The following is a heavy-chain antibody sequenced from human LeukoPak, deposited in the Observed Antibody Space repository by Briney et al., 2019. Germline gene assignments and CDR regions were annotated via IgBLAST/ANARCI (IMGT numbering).Heavy chain of an antibody. CDR3: ARVERGSSYGDYYYYYMDV. Sequence: SQTLSLTCTVSGGSISSGGYYWSWIRQPPGKGLEWIGYIYHSGSTYYNPSLKSRVTISVDRSKNQFSLKLSSVTAADTAVYYCARVERGSSYGDYYYYYMDVWGKGTTVTVSS. CDR2: IYHSGST. CDR1: GGSISSGGYY. J-gene: IGHJ6*03. D-gene: IGHD6-6*01. V-gene: IGHV4-30-2*01.